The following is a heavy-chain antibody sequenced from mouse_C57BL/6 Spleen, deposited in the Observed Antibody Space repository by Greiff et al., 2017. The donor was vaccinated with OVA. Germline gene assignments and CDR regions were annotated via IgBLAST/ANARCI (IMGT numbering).Heavy chain of an antibody. CDR1: GFTFSSYA. CDR3: ARGLPYYGSSYVDY. V-gene: IGHV5-4*03. D-gene: IGHD1-1*01. J-gene: IGHJ2*01. Sequence: EVKLQESGGGLVKPGGSLKLSCAASGFTFSSYAMSWVRQTPEKRLEWVATISDGGSYTYYPDNVKGRFTISRDNAKNNLYLQMSHPKSEDTAMYYCARGLPYYGSSYVDYWGQGTTLTVSS. CDR2: ISDGGSYT.